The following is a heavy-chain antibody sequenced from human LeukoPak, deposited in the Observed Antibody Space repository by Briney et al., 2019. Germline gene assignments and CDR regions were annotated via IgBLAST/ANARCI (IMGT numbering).Heavy chain of an antibody. CDR2: IYYSGST. J-gene: IGHJ6*03. V-gene: IGHV4-39*07. CDR3: AREIREWMVRGVTNYYYYYMDV. D-gene: IGHD3-10*01. CDR1: GGSISSSSYY. Sequence: KASETLSLTCTVSGGSISSSSYYWGWIRQPPGKGLEWIGSIYYSGSTYYNPSLKSRVTISVDTSKNQFSLKLSSVTAADTAVYYCAREIREWMVRGVTNYYYYYMDVWGKGTTVTVSS.